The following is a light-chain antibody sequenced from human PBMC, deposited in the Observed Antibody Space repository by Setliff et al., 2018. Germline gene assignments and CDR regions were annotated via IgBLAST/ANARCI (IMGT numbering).Light chain of an antibody. V-gene: IGLV2-14*03. CDR2: DVS. Sequence: QSALSQPASVSGSPGQSITISCTGSSSDVGAYDYVSWYQHHPGRAPKFMIYDVSKRPSGVSNRFSGSKSGNTASLTISGLQAEDEADYYCQSYDSSLNYVFGTGTKVTVL. J-gene: IGLJ1*01. CDR1: SSDVGAYDY. CDR3: QSYDSSLNYV.